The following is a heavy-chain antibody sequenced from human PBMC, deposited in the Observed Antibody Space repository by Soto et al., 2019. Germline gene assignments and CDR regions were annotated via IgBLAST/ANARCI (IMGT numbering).Heavy chain of an antibody. D-gene: IGHD3-3*01. CDR1: GYPFTRYS. Sequence: ASVKVSCKASGYPFTRYSIRWVRQAPGQGLEWMGWISGYNGDTEYSKNFQGRLTMTIDTSTTTASMELRSLRSDDTAVYYCARASLTIFGAPYGMDVRGQGTSVTVS. CDR3: ARASLTIFGAPYGMDV. J-gene: IGHJ6*02. V-gene: IGHV1-18*04. CDR2: ISGYNGDT.